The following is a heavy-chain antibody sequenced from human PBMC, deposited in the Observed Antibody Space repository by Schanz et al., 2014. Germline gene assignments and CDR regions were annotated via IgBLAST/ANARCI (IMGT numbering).Heavy chain of an antibody. V-gene: IGHV3-23*04. CDR2: FNDGGVNK. J-gene: IGHJ4*02. Sequence: EVPLVESGGGWVQPGGSLRLSCAASGFTFSDAWMSWVRQAPGKGLEWVSSFNDGGVNKYYADSVKGRFTISSDNSKSTLYLQMSSLRAEDTAVYYCAKSQGSSFDSWGQGTLVTVSS. CDR1: GFTFSDAW. CDR3: AKSQGSSFDS. D-gene: IGHD6-13*01.